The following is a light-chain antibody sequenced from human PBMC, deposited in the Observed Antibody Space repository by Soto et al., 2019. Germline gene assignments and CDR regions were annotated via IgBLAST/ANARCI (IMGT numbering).Light chain of an antibody. CDR2: DAA. J-gene: IGKJ1*01. CDR1: QGVXSR. V-gene: IGKV3-11*01. Sequence: EMVMTQSPATLCVFPGEGATLACKASQGVXSRVVWSQQHPGQTPRVIXADAATMETGSPARCSGSGSGTDFTLTISSLEPEDFAVYYYQQRRNWPQTFGQGTKVDIK. CDR3: QQRRNWPQT.